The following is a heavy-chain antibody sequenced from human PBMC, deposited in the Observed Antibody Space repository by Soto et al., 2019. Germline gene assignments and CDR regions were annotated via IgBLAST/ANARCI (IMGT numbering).Heavy chain of an antibody. D-gene: IGHD3-10*01. CDR2: INPESGST. CDR1: EYTFSAYY. J-gene: IGHJ6*02. Sequence: QLVQSGAEVKKPGASVKVSCKASEYTFSAYYLAWVRQAPGQGLEWMGWINPESGSTKYGQKFQGRVTMTRDTPISTAYMELNSLSPDDTATYYCGRGRGGVAVFRGPYFAMDVWGQGTAVTVSS. CDR3: GRGRGGVAVFRGPYFAMDV. V-gene: IGHV1-2*02.